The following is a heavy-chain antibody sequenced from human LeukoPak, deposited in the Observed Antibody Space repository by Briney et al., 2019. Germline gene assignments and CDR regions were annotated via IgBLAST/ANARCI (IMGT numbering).Heavy chain of an antibody. J-gene: IGHJ4*02. CDR1: GGSISSYY. V-gene: IGHV4-59*01. Sequence: PSETLSLTCTVSGGSISSYYWSWIRQPPGKGLEWIGYIYYSGSTNYNPSLKSRVTISVDTSKNQFSLKLSSVTAADTAVYYCAGGRISWARYFDYWGQGTLVTVSS. CDR2: IYYSGST. CDR3: AGGRISWARYFDY. D-gene: IGHD6-13*01.